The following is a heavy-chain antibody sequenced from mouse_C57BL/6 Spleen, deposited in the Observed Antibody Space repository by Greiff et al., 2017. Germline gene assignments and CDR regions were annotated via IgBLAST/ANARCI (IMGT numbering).Heavy chain of an antibody. Sequence: VQLQQPVAELVRPGSSVKLSCKASGYTLTSYWMHWVKQRPIQGLEWIGNIDPSNSETHYNQKFKDKATLTVDKSSSTAYMPLSSLTSEDSAVYCCERPDIIGYYFDYWGQGTTLTVSS. D-gene: IGHD1-1*01. V-gene: IGHV1-52*01. J-gene: IGHJ2*01. CDR1: GYTLTSYW. CDR2: IDPSNSET. CDR3: ERPDIIGYYFDY.